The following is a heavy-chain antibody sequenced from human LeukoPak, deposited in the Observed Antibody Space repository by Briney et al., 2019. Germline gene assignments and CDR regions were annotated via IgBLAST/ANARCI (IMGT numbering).Heavy chain of an antibody. J-gene: IGHJ2*01. V-gene: IGHV4-59*01. D-gene: IGHD6-13*01. CDR3: ARVYYSNSYDYWYFDL. Sequence: SETLSLTCTVSGGSIRSYYWSWIRQPPGKGLEWIAYIYYSASTNYNPSLKSRVTISVDTSKNQFSLKLSSVTAADTAVYYCARVYYSNSYDYWYFDLWGRGTLVTVSS. CDR2: IYYSAST. CDR1: GGSIRSYY.